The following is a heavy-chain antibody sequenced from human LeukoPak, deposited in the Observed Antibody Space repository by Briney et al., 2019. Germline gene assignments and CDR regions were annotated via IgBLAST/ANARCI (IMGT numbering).Heavy chain of an antibody. D-gene: IGHD5-18*01. V-gene: IGHV4-34*01. CDR1: GGSFSGYY. J-gene: IGHJ6*03. CDR2: INHSGST. CDR3: ARGKGQLWPHYYYYYYMDV. Sequence: PLETLSLTCAVYGGSFSGYYWSWIRQPPGKGLEWIGEINHSGSTNYNPSLKSRVTISVDTSKNQFSLKLSSVTAADTAVYYCARGKGQLWPHYYYYYYMDVWGKGTAVTVSS.